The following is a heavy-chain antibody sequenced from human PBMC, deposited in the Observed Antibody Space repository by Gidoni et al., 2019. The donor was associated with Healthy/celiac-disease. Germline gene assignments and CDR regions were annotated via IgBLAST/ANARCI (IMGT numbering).Heavy chain of an antibody. CDR2: ISAYNGNT. CDR3: ARASRFTGTTGHNAFDI. V-gene: IGHV1-18*01. CDR1: GYTLTSYG. D-gene: IGHD1-1*01. Sequence: QVQLVQSGAEVKKPGASVEVSGKPSGYTLTSYGISWVRQAPGQGLEWMGWISAYNGNTNYAQKLQGRVTMTTDTSTSTAYMELRSLRSDDPAVYYCARASRFTGTTGHNAFDIWGQGTMVTVSS. J-gene: IGHJ3*02.